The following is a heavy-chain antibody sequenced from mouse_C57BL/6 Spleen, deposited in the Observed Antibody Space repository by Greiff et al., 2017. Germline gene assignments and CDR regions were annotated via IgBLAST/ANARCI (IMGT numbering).Heavy chain of an antibody. J-gene: IGHJ2*01. CDR3: ARYWAFDVDYFDY. CDR1: GFTFTDYY. Sequence: EVHLVESGGGLVQPGGSLSLSCAASGFTFTDYYMSWVRQPPGKALEWLGFIRNKANGYTTEYSASVKGRFTISRDNSQSILYLQMNALRAEDSATYDCARYWAFDVDYFDYWGQGTTLTVSS. CDR2: IRNKANGYTT. V-gene: IGHV7-3*01.